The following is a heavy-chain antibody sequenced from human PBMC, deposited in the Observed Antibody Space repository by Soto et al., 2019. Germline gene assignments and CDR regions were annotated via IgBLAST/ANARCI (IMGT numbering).Heavy chain of an antibody. CDR2: IYPGYSDI. Sequence: PGESLKISCQGSGYSFADSWIGWVRQVPGRGLEWVGIIYPGYSDIRYRPSFQGRVTISADKSVNTAYLQWSSLRASATAIYYCARPPGSGNLFAHWGQGTPVTVSS. CDR1: GYSFADSW. V-gene: IGHV5-51*01. D-gene: IGHD2-15*01. CDR3: ARPPGSGNLFAH. J-gene: IGHJ4*02.